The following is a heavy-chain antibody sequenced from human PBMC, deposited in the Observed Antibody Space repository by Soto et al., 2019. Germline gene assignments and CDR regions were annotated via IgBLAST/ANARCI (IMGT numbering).Heavy chain of an antibody. CDR1: GGSISSGGYS. V-gene: IGHV4-30-2*01. CDR2: IYHSGNT. J-gene: IGHJ5*02. CDR3: ARVPSP. Sequence: QLQLQESGSGLVKPSQTLSLTCAVSGGSISSGGYSWSWIRQPPGKGLEWIGYIYHSGNTYYNPSRESRVSRSVDRSKNPFSRRLSSVTAADTAVYYCARVPSPWGQGTLVAVSS.